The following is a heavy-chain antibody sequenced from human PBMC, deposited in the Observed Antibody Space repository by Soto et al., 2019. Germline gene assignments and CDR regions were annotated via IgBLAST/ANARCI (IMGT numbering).Heavy chain of an antibody. CDR3: ARGQTRSGYGSGSFVAFDI. V-gene: IGHV5-51*01. J-gene: IGHJ3*02. CDR2: IYPGDSDT. Sequence: GESLKISCKGSGYSFTSYWIGWVRQMPGKGLEWMGIIYPGDSDTRYSPSFQGQVTISADKSISTAYLQWSSLKASDTAMYYCARGQTRSGYGSGSFVAFDIWGQGTMVTVSS. D-gene: IGHD3-10*01. CDR1: GYSFTSYW.